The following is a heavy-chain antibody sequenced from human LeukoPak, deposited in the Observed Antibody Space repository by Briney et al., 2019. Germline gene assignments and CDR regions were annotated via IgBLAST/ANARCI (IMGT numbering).Heavy chain of an antibody. J-gene: IGHJ4*02. CDR1: GFTFSSYS. CDR3: AKTTRSRIAVAVNFDY. D-gene: IGHD6-19*01. Sequence: GGSLRLSCAASGFTFSSYSMNWVRQAPGKGLEWVSSISSSSSYIYYADSVKGRFTISRDNAKNSLYLQMNSLRAEDTAVYYCAKTTRSRIAVAVNFDYWGQGTLVTVSS. V-gene: IGHV3-21*04. CDR2: ISSSSSYI.